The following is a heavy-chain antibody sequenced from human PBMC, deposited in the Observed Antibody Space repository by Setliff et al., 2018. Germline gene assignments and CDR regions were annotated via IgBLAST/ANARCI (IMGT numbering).Heavy chain of an antibody. CDR3: ARDRRDYIGAGSSEIDYYYYYYMDV. J-gene: IGHJ6*03. V-gene: IGHV4-4*08. CDR1: GGSISNFY. CDR2: ISPGRSI. D-gene: IGHD3-10*01. Sequence: PSETLSLTCSVSGGSISNFYWSWIRQPPGKGLEWIGSISPGRSINYNPSLRSRVTIPGDTSKNQVSLNLSSGTAADTAVYYCARDRRDYIGAGSSEIDYYYYYYMDVCGKGTTVTVSS.